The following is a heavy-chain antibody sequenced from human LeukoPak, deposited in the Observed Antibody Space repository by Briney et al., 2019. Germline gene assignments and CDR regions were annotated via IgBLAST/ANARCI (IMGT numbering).Heavy chain of an antibody. Sequence: GGSLRLPCAASGFTFSSYSMNWVRQAPGKGLEWVSSISSSSNYIYYADSMKGRFTISRDNAKNSLCLQMNSLRAEDTAVYYCARETHCTNTTCPIGDHFDYWGQGTLSPSPQ. V-gene: IGHV3-21*01. CDR3: ARETHCTNTTCPIGDHFDY. CDR2: ISSSSNYI. CDR1: GFTFSSYS. D-gene: IGHD2-2*01. J-gene: IGHJ4*02.